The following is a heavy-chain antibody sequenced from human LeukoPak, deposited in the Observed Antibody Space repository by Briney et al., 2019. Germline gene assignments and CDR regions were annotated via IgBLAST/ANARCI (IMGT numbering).Heavy chain of an antibody. D-gene: IGHD3-16*01. CDR2: VYSSGST. J-gene: IGHJ4*02. Sequence: SETLSLTCAVSGDSISRCSYFWAWIRQPPGKGLVWIVSVYSSGSTYYNPFHRSQITLSVDTSNNQFSLMYTFMAAADAVFYFCARMIRVRYYFDYWGQGTLVTVSS. CDR3: ARMIRVRYYFDY. V-gene: IGHV4-39*07. CDR1: GDSISRCSYF.